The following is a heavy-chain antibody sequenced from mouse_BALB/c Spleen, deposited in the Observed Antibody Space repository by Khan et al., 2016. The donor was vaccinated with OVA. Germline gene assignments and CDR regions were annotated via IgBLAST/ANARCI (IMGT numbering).Heavy chain of an antibody. D-gene: IGHD1-1*01. CDR2: ILPGSGST. J-gene: IGHJ3*01. CDR1: GYTFSSYW. Sequence: QVQLQQSGAELMKPGASVKMSCKATGYTFSSYWIGWVKQRPGHGLEWIAEILPGSGSTNYNEKFKGKATFTADTSSSTAYMQLSSLTSEDSAVYYWARGNYYGSSSWFGYWGQGTLVTVSA. CDR3: ARGNYYGSSSWFGY. V-gene: IGHV1-9*01.